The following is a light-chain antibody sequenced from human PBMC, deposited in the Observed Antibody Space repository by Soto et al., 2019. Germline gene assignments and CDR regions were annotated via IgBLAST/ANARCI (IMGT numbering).Light chain of an antibody. J-gene: IGLJ3*02. CDR1: SSDVGGYNY. V-gene: IGLV2-14*01. CDR2: EVS. Sequence: QSVLTQPASVSGSPGQSITISCTGTSSDVGGYNYVSWYQQHPGKAPKLMIYEVSNRPSGVSNRFSGSKSGNTASLTISGLQAEDEGAYYCCSYTSSSTGVFGGGTKLTVL. CDR3: CSYTSSSTGV.